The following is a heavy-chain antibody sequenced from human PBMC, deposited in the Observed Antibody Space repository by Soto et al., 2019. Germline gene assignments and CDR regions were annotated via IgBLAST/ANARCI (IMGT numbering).Heavy chain of an antibody. V-gene: IGHV4-31*03. CDR2: IYYSGST. CDR1: GGSISSGGYY. D-gene: IGHD3-10*01. Sequence: SETLSLTCTVSGGSISSGGYYWSWIRQPPGKGLEWIGHIYYSGSTYYNPSLKSRVTISVDTSKNQFSLKLSSVTAADTAVYFCARVHGMVRAVIMLYYGMDVWGQGTTVTVSS. J-gene: IGHJ6*02. CDR3: ARVHGMVRAVIMLYYGMDV.